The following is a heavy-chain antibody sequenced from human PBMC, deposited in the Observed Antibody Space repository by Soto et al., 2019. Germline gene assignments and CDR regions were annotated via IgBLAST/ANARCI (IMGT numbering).Heavy chain of an antibody. CDR1: GYRFIDYY. CDR2: ISPRSGGT. D-gene: IGHD3-10*01. J-gene: IGHJ5*02. V-gene: IGHV1-2*02. CDR3: TKKGGGPFPFDP. Sequence: GASVKVSCKASGYRFIDYYIHWVRQAPGQGLEWMGWISPRSGGTNYAQKFLGRVTITSDTSTNTAYMELTSLRSDDTAVYYCTKKGGGPFPFDPWGQGTRVTVPQ.